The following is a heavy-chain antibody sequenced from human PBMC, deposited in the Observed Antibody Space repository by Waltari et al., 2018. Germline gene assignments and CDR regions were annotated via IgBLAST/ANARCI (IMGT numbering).Heavy chain of an antibody. CDR1: GFPLSTRW. CDR3: AMAAGTLY. D-gene: IGHD6-13*01. J-gene: IGHJ4*02. V-gene: IGHV3-7*01. Sequence: EVQLVESGGGLVQPGGSLRLSCAASGFPLSTRWMSWVRQAPGKGLEWVANINQDGREKYYVDSMKGRVTISRDNAKNSLFLQMDSLRAEDTAVYFCAMAAGTLYWGQGTLVTVFS. CDR2: INQDGREK.